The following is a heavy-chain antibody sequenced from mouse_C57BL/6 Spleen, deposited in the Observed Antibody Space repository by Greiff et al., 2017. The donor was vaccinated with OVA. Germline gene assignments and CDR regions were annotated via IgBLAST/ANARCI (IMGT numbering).Heavy chain of an antibody. CDR1: GYTFTSYW. V-gene: IGHV1-55*01. CDR3: ARRRGGLTGVFAY. CDR2: IYPGSGST. J-gene: IGHJ3*01. D-gene: IGHD4-1*01. Sequence: QVQLQQPGAELVKPGASVKMSCKASGYTFTSYWITWVKQRPGQGLEWIGDIYPGSGSTNYNEKFKSKATLTVDTSTSTAYMKLSSLTAEDSAVYYCARRRGGLTGVFAYWGQGTLVTVSA.